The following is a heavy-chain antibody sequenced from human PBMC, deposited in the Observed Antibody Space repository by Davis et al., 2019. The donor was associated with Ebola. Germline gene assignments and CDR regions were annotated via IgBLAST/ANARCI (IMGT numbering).Heavy chain of an antibody. J-gene: IGHJ6*02. D-gene: IGHD6-19*01. CDR3: ASSYSSVLPNV. CDR1: GYTFTSYY. Sequence: ASVQVSCKASGYTFTSYYMHWVGQAPGHGLERLGIINPSGGSTSYAQKFQGRVTMTRDTSTSTVYMELSSLRSEDTAVYYCASSYSSVLPNVWGQGTTVTVSS. CDR2: INPSGGST. V-gene: IGHV1-46*01.